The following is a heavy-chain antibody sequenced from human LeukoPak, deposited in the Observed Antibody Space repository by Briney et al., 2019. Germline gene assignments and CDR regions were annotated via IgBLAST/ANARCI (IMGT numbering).Heavy chain of an antibody. J-gene: IGHJ4*02. CDR3: AREGYYGSGSPPSLYFDY. CDR1: GFTFGSPW. Sequence: PGGSLRLSCAASGFTFGSPWMHWVRQAPGKGLEWVAVTSSDLNVKLYADSVKGRFTISRDNSRSTLYLQMNSLRPEDTAIYYCAREGYYGSGSPPSLYFDYWGQGTLVTVSS. D-gene: IGHD3-10*01. CDR2: TSSDLNVK. V-gene: IGHV3-30*03.